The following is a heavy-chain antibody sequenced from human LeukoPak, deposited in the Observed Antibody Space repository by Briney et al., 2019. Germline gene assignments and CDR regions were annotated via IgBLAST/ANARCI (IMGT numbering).Heavy chain of an antibody. V-gene: IGHV1-18*01. CDR1: GYTFTIYG. J-gene: IGHJ4*02. Sequence: ASVTVSCKASGYTFTIYGISWVRQAPGQGLEWMGWISAYNGNTNYAQKLQGRVTMTTDTSTSTAYMELRSLRSDDTAVYYCARKSIAARQDYWGQGTLVTVSS. CDR2: ISAYNGNT. CDR3: ARKSIAARQDY. D-gene: IGHD6-6*01.